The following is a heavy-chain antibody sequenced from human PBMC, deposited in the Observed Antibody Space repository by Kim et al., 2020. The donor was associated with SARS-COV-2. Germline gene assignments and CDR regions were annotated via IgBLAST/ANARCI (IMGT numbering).Heavy chain of an antibody. V-gene: IGHV3-23*01. CDR3: TTDAGDLVDP. CDR1: GFPFNYYA. CDR2: MTGTGGSK. J-gene: IGHJ5*02. Sequence: GGSLRLSCAASGFPFNYYAMAWVRQAPGKGLEWVALMTGTGGSKYYGDSVKGRFTISRDNSNFTLVLHMNSLRVDDRALYYCTTDAGDLVDPWGPGREVTVS. D-gene: IGHD2-21*02.